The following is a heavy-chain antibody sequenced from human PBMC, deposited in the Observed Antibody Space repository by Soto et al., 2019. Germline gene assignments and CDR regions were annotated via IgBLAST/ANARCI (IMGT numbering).Heavy chain of an antibody. CDR2: IYWNDDK. CDR1: GFSLSTSGVG. CDR3: AHSEIRFLESPNWFDP. D-gene: IGHD3-3*01. J-gene: IGHJ5*02. Sequence: SGPTLVNPTQTLTLTCTFSGFSLSTSGVGVGWIRQPPGKALEWLALIYWNDDKRYSPSLKSRLTITKDTSKIQVVLTMTNMDPVDTATYYCAHSEIRFLESPNWFDPWGQGTLVTVS. V-gene: IGHV2-5*01.